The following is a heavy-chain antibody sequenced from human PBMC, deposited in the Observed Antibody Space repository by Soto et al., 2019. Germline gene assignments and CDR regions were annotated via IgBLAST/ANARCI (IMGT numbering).Heavy chain of an antibody. Sequence: QVQLVQSGAEVKKPGASVKVSCKASGYTFTSYGISWVRQAPGQGLEWMGWISAYNGNTNYAQQLQARVTMTTDTSPSTADLELRSLRSDDTAVYYCARDGLTMFGVVTNPFDPGGQGTLVTVSS. V-gene: IGHV1-18*01. CDR1: GYTFTSYG. CDR3: ARDGLTMFGVVTNPFDP. CDR2: ISAYNGNT. D-gene: IGHD3-3*01. J-gene: IGHJ5*02.